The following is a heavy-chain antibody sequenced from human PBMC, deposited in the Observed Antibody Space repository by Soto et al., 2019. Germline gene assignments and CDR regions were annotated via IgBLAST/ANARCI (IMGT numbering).Heavy chain of an antibody. Sequence: QVQLVQSGADVKKPGASVTVSCKASGYTFTRYAIHWVRQAPGKRLEWMGWINGGNGNTEYSQKFQGRVTFTRDISASIAYMELRSLGSEDSALYYCKRDLGRDYVAYWGQGTLVTVSS. CDR3: KRDLGRDYVAY. V-gene: IGHV1-3*01. CDR2: INGGNGNT. J-gene: IGHJ4*02. CDR1: GYTFTRYA.